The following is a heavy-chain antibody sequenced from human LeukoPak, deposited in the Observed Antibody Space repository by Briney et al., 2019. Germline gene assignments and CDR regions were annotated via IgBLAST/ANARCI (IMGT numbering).Heavy chain of an antibody. Sequence: SETLSLTCTVSGYSISSGYYWGWIRQPPGKGLEWIGSIYHSGSTYYNPSLKSRVTISVDTSKNQFSLKLSSVTAADTAVYYCARSSHRLWFGELLYPLYFDYWGQGTLVTVSS. CDR1: GYSISSGYY. CDR3: ARSSHRLWFGELLYPLYFDY. D-gene: IGHD3-10*01. CDR2: IYHSGST. V-gene: IGHV4-38-2*02. J-gene: IGHJ4*02.